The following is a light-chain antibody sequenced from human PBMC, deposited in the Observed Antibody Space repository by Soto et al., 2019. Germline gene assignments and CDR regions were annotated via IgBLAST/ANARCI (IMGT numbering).Light chain of an antibody. CDR3: QQRSNWLYT. CDR2: DVS. Sequence: EIGLRQSPATMSLSPGERDTLSCWASQSVSNYLAWYQQKRGQAPRLLIYDVSNRATGIPARFSGSGSGADFTLTISSLEPEDFAVYYCQQRSNWLYTFGQGTKLEI. J-gene: IGKJ2*01. V-gene: IGKV3-11*01. CDR1: QSVSNY.